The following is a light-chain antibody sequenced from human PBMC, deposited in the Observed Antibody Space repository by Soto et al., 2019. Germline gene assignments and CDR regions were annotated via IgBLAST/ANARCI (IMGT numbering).Light chain of an antibody. CDR2: DND. V-gene: IGLV1-51*01. J-gene: IGLJ1*01. CDR3: GTWDSTLSGV. Sequence: QSVLTQPPSVSAAPGQKVTIYCSGSSSNIGNNYVSWYQHLPGAAPKLIIYDNDKRSSGIPDRFSGSKSGTSATLDITGLQTGDEADYYCGTWDSTLSGVFGTGTKVTVL. CDR1: SSNIGNNY.